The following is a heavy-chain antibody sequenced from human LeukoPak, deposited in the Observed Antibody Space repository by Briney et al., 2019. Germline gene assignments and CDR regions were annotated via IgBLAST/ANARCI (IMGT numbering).Heavy chain of an antibody. J-gene: IGHJ4*02. Sequence: KTGESLKISCKGSGYSFTNYWIGWVRQMPGKGLEWMGIISPGSSDTSYSPSFQGQVTISADNSISTAYLQWSSLKASDTAMYYCARQGTSSSAFDCWGQGTRVTVSA. CDR3: ARQGTSSSAFDC. V-gene: IGHV5-51*01. CDR2: ISPGSSDT. D-gene: IGHD6-6*01. CDR1: GYSFTNYW.